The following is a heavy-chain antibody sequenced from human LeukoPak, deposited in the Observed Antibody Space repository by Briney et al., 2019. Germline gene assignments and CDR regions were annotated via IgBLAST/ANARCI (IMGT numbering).Heavy chain of an antibody. CDR2: ISYDGSNK. D-gene: IGHD5-12*01. Sequence: PGRSLRLSCAASGFTFSSYGMHWVRQAPGKGLEWVAVISYDGSNKYYADSVKGRFTISRDNSKNTLYLQMNSLRAEDTAVYYCAKDRLRRGYSGYADWGQGTLVTVSS. J-gene: IGHJ4*02. V-gene: IGHV3-30*18. CDR3: AKDRLRRGYSGYAD. CDR1: GFTFSSYG.